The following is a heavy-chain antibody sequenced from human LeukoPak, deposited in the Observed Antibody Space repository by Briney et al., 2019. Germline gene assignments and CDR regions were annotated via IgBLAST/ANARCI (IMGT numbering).Heavy chain of an antibody. J-gene: IGHJ4*02. CDR1: GGSISSSSYY. D-gene: IGHD6-19*01. Sequence: PSETLSLTCTVSGGSISSSSYYWGWIRQPPGKGLEWIGSIYYSGSTYYNPSLKSRVTISVDTSKNQFSLKLSSVTAADTAVYYCARDISLGSGWHGCWGQGTLVTVSS. CDR3: ARDISLGSGWHGC. CDR2: IYYSGST. V-gene: IGHV4-39*07.